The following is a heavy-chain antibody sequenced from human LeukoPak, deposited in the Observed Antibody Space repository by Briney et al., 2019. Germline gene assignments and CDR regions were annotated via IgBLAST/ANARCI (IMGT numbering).Heavy chain of an antibody. Sequence: SVKVSCMASGGTFSSYAISWVRQAPGQGLEWMGGIIPIFGTANYAQKFQGRVTITTDESTSTAYMELSSLRSEDTAVYYCARECVVVPAANPWFDPWGQGTLVTVSS. J-gene: IGHJ5*02. D-gene: IGHD2-2*01. CDR3: ARECVVVPAANPWFDP. V-gene: IGHV1-69*05. CDR1: GGTFSSYA. CDR2: IIPIFGTA.